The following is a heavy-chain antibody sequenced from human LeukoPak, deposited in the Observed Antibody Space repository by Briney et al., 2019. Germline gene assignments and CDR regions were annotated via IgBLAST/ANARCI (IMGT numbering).Heavy chain of an antibody. CDR2: INPSGGST. J-gene: IGHJ4*02. CDR1: RYTFTSYY. CDR3: ARDFSGWLQYGDY. D-gene: IGHD5-24*01. V-gene: IGHV1-46*03. Sequence: GASVKVSCKASRYTFTSYYMHWVRQAPGQGLEWLGIINPSGGSTSYAQKFQGRVTMTRDTSTSTVYMELSSLRSEDTAVYYCARDFSGWLQYGDYWGQGTLVTVSS.